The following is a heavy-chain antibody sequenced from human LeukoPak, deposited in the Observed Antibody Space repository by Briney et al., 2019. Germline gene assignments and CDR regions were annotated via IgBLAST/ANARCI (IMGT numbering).Heavy chain of an antibody. J-gene: IGHJ4*02. Sequence: GGSLRLSCAASGFTFSSYEMNWVRQAPGKGLEWVSYISSSGSTIYYADSVKGRFTISRDNAKNSLYLQMNSLRAEDTAVYYCASVFYSNRYFDHWGQGTLVTVSS. D-gene: IGHD4-11*01. CDR1: GFTFSSYE. CDR2: ISSSGSTI. V-gene: IGHV3-48*03. CDR3: ASVFYSNRYFDH.